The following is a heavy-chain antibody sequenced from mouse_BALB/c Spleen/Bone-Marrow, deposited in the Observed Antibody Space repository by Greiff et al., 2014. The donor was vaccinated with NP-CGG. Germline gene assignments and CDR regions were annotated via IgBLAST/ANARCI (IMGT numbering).Heavy chain of an antibody. J-gene: IGHJ3*01. V-gene: IGHV14-3*02. CDR2: IDPANGNT. CDR3: AIYYYGSSGFAY. Sequence: DVKLQESGAELVKPGASVKLSCTASGSNIKDTYMHWVKQRPEQGLEWIGRIDPANGNTKYDPKFQGKATITADTSSNTAYLQLSSLTSEDTAVYYCAIYYYGSSGFAYWGQGTLVTVSA. D-gene: IGHD1-1*01. CDR1: GSNIKDTY.